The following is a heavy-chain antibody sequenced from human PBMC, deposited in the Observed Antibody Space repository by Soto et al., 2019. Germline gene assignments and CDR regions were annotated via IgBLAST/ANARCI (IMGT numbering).Heavy chain of an antibody. D-gene: IGHD2-8*01. J-gene: IGHJ3*02. CDR2: ISYDGSNK. CDR1: GFTFSSYG. V-gene: IGHV3-30*18. Sequence: PGGSLRLSCAASGFTFSSYGMHWVRQAPGKGLEWVAVISYDGSNKYYADSVKGRFTISRDNSKNTLYLQMNSLRAEDTAVYYCANSIMGRGRPNAIHICCQATIVTL. CDR3: ANSIMGRGRPNAIHI.